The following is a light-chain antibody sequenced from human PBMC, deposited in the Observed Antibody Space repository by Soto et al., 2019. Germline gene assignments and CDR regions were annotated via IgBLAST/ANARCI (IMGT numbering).Light chain of an antibody. CDR2: GAS. V-gene: IGKV3-20*01. CDR1: QSVSNY. CDR3: HQYGGSPQT. J-gene: IGKJ1*01. Sequence: EIVLTQSPGTLSLSPGETATLSCRASQSVSNYLAWYQRKPGQAPRLLIYGASSRATGIPDRFSGSGSGTDFTLTISRLEPEDFAVYYCHQYGGSPQTFGQGTKVEIK.